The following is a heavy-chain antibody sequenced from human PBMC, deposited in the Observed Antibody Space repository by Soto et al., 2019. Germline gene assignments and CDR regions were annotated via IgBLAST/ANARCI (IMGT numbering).Heavy chain of an antibody. V-gene: IGHV4-34*01. J-gene: IGHJ5*02. CDR3: ARVGVVVVAATLTPRFDP. CDR2: INHSGST. CDR1: GGSFSGYY. Sequence: PSETLSLTCAVYGGSFSGYYWSWIRQPPGKGLEWIGEINHSGSTNYSPSLKSRVTISVDTSKNQFSLKLSSVTAADTAVYYCARVGVVVVAATLTPRFDPWGQGTLVTVSS. D-gene: IGHD2-15*01.